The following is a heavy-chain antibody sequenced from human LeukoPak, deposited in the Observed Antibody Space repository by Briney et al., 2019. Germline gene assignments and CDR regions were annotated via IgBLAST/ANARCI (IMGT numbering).Heavy chain of an antibody. D-gene: IGHD3-22*01. CDR3: AKDAPQSYDTSGYYPDY. CDR2: IRYDGSNK. CDR1: GFTFSSYG. J-gene: IGHJ4*02. V-gene: IGHV3-30*02. Sequence: GGSLRLSCAASGFTFSSYGIHWVRQAPGKGLEWVAFIRYDGSNKYYPDSVKGRFTISRDNSENTLYLQMNSLRAEDTAVYYCAKDAPQSYDTSGYYPDYWGQGTLVTVSS.